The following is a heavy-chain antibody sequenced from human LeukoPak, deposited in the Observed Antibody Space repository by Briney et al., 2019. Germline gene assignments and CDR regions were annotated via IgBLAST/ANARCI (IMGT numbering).Heavy chain of an antibody. J-gene: IGHJ4*02. Sequence: SQTLSLTCTVSGGSISSGSYYWSWIRQPAGKGLEWIGRIYTSGSTNYNPSLKSRVTISVDTSKNQFSLKLSSVTAADTAVYYCASGSGSYYYSFDYWGQGTLVTVSS. V-gene: IGHV4-61*02. CDR3: ASGSGSYYYSFDY. D-gene: IGHD3-10*01. CDR1: GGSISSGSYY. CDR2: IYTSGST.